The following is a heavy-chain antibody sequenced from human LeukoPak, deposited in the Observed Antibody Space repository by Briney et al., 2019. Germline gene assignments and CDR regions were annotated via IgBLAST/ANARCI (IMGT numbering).Heavy chain of an antibody. CDR2: ISWNSGSI. CDR1: GFTFDDYA. J-gene: IGHJ4*02. CDR3: ARDYDDGAFDY. D-gene: IGHD3-16*01. V-gene: IGHV3-9*01. Sequence: HPGGSLRLSCAASGFTFDDYAMHWVRQAPGKGLEWVSGISWNSGSIGYADSVKGRFTISRDNAKNSLYLQMNSLRAEDTAVYYCARDYDDGAFDYWGQGTLVTVSS.